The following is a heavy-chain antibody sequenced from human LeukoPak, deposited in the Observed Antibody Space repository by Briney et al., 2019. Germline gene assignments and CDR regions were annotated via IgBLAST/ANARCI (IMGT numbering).Heavy chain of an antibody. J-gene: IGHJ3*02. CDR1: GGSISSYY. CDR3: ARERTDAFDI. V-gene: IGHV6-1*01. CDR2: TYYRSKWYN. Sequence: SETLSLTCTVSGGSISSYYWNWIRQSPSRGLEWLGRTYYRSKWYNDYAVSVKSRITINPDTSKNQFSLQLNSVTPEDTAVYYCARERTDAFDIWGRGTMVTVSS.